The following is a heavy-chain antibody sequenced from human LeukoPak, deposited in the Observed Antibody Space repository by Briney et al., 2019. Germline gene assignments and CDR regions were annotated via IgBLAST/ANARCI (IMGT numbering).Heavy chain of an antibody. CDR1: GFPFRSYN. D-gene: IGHD1-26*01. J-gene: IGHJ4*02. Sequence: GALGLSCGTFGFPFRSYNLNWVRQAPGEGLEWVSSISSSSSYIYYADSVKGRFTISRDNAKNSLYLQMNSLRAEDTAVYYCARDLSGSYPIDYWGQGTLVTVSS. CDR2: ISSSSSYI. CDR3: ARDLSGSYPIDY. V-gene: IGHV3-21*01.